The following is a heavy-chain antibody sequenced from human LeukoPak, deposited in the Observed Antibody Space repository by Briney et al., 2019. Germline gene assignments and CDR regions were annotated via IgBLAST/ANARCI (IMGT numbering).Heavy chain of an antibody. CDR3: ARAVSSSGSHYDY. Sequence: PGGSLRLSCAASGFTFSSYEMNWVRQAPGKGLEWVSYISSRGSTIYSADSVKGRFTISRDNAKNTLYLQMNSLRDEDTAVYYCARAVSSSGSHYDYWGQGTLVTVSS. CDR2: ISSRGSTI. V-gene: IGHV3-48*03. D-gene: IGHD3-10*01. J-gene: IGHJ4*02. CDR1: GFTFSSYE.